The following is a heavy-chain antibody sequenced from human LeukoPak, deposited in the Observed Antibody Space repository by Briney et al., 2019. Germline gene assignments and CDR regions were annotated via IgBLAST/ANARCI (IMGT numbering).Heavy chain of an antibody. J-gene: IGHJ2*01. Sequence: PSETLSLTCTVSGGSISSSNYYWGWIRQPPGKGLEWIGNIYYTGSTYHNPSLKSRVTMSVDTSKNQFSLKLSSVTAADTAVYYCARDQDDDFDLWGRGTLVTVSS. CDR3: ARDQDDDFDL. V-gene: IGHV4-39*07. D-gene: IGHD1-1*01. CDR2: IYYTGST. CDR1: GGSISSSNYY.